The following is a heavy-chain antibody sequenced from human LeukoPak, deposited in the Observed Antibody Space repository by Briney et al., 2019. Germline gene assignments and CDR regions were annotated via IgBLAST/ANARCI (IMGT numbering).Heavy chain of an antibody. CDR2: ISGIGGST. D-gene: IGHD3-10*01. J-gene: IGHJ3*02. Sequence: QPGGSLRLSCAASGFTFSSYAMNWVRQAPGKGLEWVSTISGIGGSTYYADSVKGRFTISRDNAKNSLYLQMNSLRAEDTAVYYCARDQPELKPTFDIWGQGTMVTVSS. CDR1: GFTFSSYA. V-gene: IGHV3-23*01. CDR3: ARDQPELKPTFDI.